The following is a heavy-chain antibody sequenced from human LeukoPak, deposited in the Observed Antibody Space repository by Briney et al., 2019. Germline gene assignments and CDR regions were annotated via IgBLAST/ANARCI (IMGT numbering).Heavy chain of an antibody. CDR1: GGSFSGYY. V-gene: IGHV4-34*01. J-gene: IGHJ5*02. D-gene: IGHD4-23*01. Sequence: SDTLSLTRAVYGGSFSGYYWSWIRHPPGKWLECLGVINHRGTTNYNPSLKSRVTISVDTSKNQFSLKLSSVTAADTAVNYCASNARGSRYRTMVVTPDSWFDPWGQGTLVTVSS. CDR3: ASNARGSRYRTMVVTPDSWFDP. CDR2: INHRGTT.